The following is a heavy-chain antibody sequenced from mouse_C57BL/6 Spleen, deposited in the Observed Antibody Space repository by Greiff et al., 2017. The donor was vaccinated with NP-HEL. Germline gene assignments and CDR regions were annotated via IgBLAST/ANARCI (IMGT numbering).Heavy chain of an antibody. CDR1: GFTFSSYG. V-gene: IGHV5-6*01. Sequence: EVQGVESGGDLVKPGGSLKLSCAASGFTFSSYGMSWVRQTPDKRLEWVATISSGGSYTYYPDSVKGRFTISRDNAKNTLYLQMSSLKSEDTAMYYCARHDHYYGSSYGYFDVWGTGTTVTVSS. CDR3: ARHDHYYGSSYGYFDV. D-gene: IGHD1-1*01. CDR2: ISSGGSYT. J-gene: IGHJ1*03.